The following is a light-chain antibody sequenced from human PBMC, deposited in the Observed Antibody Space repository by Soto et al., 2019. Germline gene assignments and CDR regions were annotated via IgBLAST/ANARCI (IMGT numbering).Light chain of an antibody. Sequence: EIVLTQSPGTLSLSPGERATLSCRASQSVSSSYLAWYQQKPGQAPRLLIYGASSRATGFPDRFSGSGSGTDFTLTITRLEPEDFAVYYCQQYGSSPYTFGQGTKVDIK. CDR3: QQYGSSPYT. J-gene: IGKJ2*01. V-gene: IGKV3-20*01. CDR2: GAS. CDR1: QSVSSSY.